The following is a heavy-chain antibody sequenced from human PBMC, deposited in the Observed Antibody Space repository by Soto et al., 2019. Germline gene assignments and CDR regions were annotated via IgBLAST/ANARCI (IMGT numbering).Heavy chain of an antibody. CDR2: INESGNT. D-gene: IGHD1-1*01. V-gene: IGHV4-34*01. Sequence: QVQLQQWGAGLVKPSETLSLSCAVYGQSFSGHSWAWIRQRPGKGLEWSGEINESGNTYYNPSLKSRVTNSTDTSKNQCSLKLSSVSAADTAAYFCARGSGIVALPGELEDVNDDYWGQGTLVNVSS. CDR1: GQSFSGHS. CDR3: ARGSGIVALPGELEDVNDDY. J-gene: IGHJ4*02.